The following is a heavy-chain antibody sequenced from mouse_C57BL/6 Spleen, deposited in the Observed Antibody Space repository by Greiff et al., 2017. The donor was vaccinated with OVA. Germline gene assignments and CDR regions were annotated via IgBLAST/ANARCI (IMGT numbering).Heavy chain of an antibody. V-gene: IGHV1-82*01. CDR2: IYPGDGDT. CDR1: GYAFSSSW. CDR3: ARYWEAYFYY. D-gene: IGHD4-1*01. Sequence: QVQLQQSGPELVKPGASVKISCKASGYAFSSSWMNWVKQRPGKGLEWIGRIYPGDGDTNYNGKFKGKATLTADKSSSTAYMQLSSLTSEDSAVYFCARYWEAYFYYWGQGTTLTVSS. J-gene: IGHJ2*01.